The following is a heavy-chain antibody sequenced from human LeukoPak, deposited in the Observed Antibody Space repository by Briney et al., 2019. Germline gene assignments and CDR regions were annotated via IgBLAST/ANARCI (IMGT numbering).Heavy chain of an antibody. CDR1: GFTFSSYE. D-gene: IGHD6-13*01. J-gene: IGHJ5*02. Sequence: PGGSLRLSCAASGFTFSSYEMNWVRQAPGKGLEWVSYISGSGSTIYYADSVKGRFTISRDNAKNSLYLQMNSLRAEDTAVYYCARDGTYSSSWVWFDPWGQGTLVTVSS. CDR3: ARDGTYSSSWVWFDP. CDR2: ISGSGSTI. V-gene: IGHV3-48*03.